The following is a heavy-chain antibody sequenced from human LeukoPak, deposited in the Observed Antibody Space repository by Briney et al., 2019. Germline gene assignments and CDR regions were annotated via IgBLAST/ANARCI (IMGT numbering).Heavy chain of an antibody. CDR1: GYTFTSYG. D-gene: IGHD3-3*01. V-gene: IGHV1-18*01. J-gene: IGHJ4*02. Sequence: ASVKVSCKASGYTFTSYGISWVRQAPGQGLEWMGWISAYNGNTNYAQKLQGRVTMTTDTSTSTAYMELRSLRSDDTAVYYCARAYYDFWSGYPYYFDYRGQGTLVTVSS. CDR3: ARAYYDFWSGYPYYFDY. CDR2: ISAYNGNT.